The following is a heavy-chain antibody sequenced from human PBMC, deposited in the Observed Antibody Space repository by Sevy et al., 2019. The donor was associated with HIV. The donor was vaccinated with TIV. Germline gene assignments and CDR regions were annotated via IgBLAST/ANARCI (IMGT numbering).Heavy chain of an antibody. CDR1: GGSISSGDYY. V-gene: IGHV4-30-4*01. D-gene: IGHD5-18*01. Sequence: SETLSLTCTVSGGSISSGDYYWSWIRQPPGKGLEWIGYIHYSAITHYNPSLKSRPTISVDTSKNQFSLNLSSVTAADTAMYYCARGGYNYGSQIFDYWGQGTLVTVSS. CDR3: ARGGYNYGSQIFDY. J-gene: IGHJ4*02. CDR2: IHYSAIT.